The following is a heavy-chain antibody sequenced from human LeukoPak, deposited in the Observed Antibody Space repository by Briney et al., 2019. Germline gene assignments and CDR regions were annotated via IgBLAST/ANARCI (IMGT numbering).Heavy chain of an antibody. CDR2: ISSSSYI. CDR1: GFTFSSYS. CDR3: ASLWWEDAFDI. Sequence: GSLRLSCAASGFTFSSYSMNWVRQAPGKGLEWVSSISSSSYIYYADSVKGRFTISRDNAKNSLYLQMNNLRAEDTAVYYCASLWWEDAFDIWGQGTMVTVSS. D-gene: IGHD2-21*01. J-gene: IGHJ3*02. V-gene: IGHV3-21*01.